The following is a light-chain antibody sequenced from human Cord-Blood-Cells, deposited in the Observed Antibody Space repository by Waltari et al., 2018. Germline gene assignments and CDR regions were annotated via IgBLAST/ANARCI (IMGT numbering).Light chain of an antibody. V-gene: IGLV2-11*01. Sequence: QSALTQPRSVSGSPGQSVTISCTGTSSDVGGYNYVSWYQQHPGKAPKLMIYDVSKRPSGVLDRFSGSNAGNTASLTISGLQAEDEADYYGCSYAGSYTWVFGGGTKLTVL. CDR2: DVS. J-gene: IGLJ3*02. CDR1: SSDVGGYNY. CDR3: CSYAGSYTWV.